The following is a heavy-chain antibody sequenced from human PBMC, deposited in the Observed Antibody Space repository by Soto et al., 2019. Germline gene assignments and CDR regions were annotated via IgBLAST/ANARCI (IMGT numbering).Heavy chain of an antibody. CDR1: GYTFTNYH. Sequence: ASVKVSCKASGYTFTNYHIHWVRQAPEDGLEWMGRINPSGGTTIYAQKFHGRVTVTRDTSTSTVYMELSSLRSEDTAVYYCAREVLIDLNYFDYWGQGALVTVSS. V-gene: IGHV1-46*01. CDR3: AREVLIDLNYFDY. CDR2: INPSGGTT. D-gene: IGHD2-21*01. J-gene: IGHJ4*02.